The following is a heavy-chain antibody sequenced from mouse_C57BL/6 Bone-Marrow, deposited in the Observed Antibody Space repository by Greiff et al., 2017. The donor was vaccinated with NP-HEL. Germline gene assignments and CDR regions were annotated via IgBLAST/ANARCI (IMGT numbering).Heavy chain of an antibody. J-gene: IGHJ4*01. Sequence: VQLQQSGAELVKPGASVKISCKASGYAFSSYWMNWVKERPGKGLEWIAHIYHGDGDTNYNGTFKGKATLTADKSSSTAYMQVSSLTSEDSAGYLCTRGDYGRRGFGYGMDYWGQGTSVTVSS. CDR1: GYAFSSYW. D-gene: IGHD1-1*01. CDR2: IYHGDGDT. CDR3: TRGDYGRRGFGYGMDY. V-gene: IGHV1-80*01.